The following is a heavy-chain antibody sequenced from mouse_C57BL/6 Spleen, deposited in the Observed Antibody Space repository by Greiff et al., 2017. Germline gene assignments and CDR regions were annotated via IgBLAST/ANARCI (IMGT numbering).Heavy chain of an antibody. J-gene: IGHJ4*01. V-gene: IGHV1-82*01. D-gene: IGHD1-1*01. Sequence: VQLQESGPELVKPGASVKISCKASGYAFSSSWMNWVKQRPGKGLEWIGRIYPGDGDTNYNGKFKGKATLTADKSSSTAYMQLSSLTSEDSAVYFCAKAIITTVVAFDYWGQGTSVTVSS. CDR2: IYPGDGDT. CDR1: GYAFSSSW. CDR3: AKAIITTVVAFDY.